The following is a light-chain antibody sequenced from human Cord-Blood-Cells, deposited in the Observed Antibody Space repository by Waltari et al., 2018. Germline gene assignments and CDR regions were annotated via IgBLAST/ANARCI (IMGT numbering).Light chain of an antibody. CDR2: AAS. Sequence: DIHMTQPPSSLLASVGDRVIITCRASQSISSYLNWFQQKPGKAPKLLIYAASSLQSGVPSRFSGSGSGTDFTLTISSLQPEDFATYYCQQSYSTPYTFGRGTKLEIK. J-gene: IGKJ2*01. CDR3: QQSYSTPYT. V-gene: IGKV1-39*01. CDR1: QSISSY.